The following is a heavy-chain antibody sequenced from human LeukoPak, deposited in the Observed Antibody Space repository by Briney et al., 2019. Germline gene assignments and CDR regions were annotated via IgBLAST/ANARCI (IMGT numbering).Heavy chain of an antibody. Sequence: GGSLRLSCAASGFTVSSNYMSWVRQAPGKGLVWVSRIKSDGSGTSYADSVKGRFTISRDNAKNTLYLQMNSLRAEDTAVYYCAADSYSSTWYWHFDLWGRGTLVTVSS. J-gene: IGHJ2*01. CDR1: GFTVSSNY. CDR3: AADSYSSTWYWHFDL. CDR2: IKSDGSGT. V-gene: IGHV3-74*01. D-gene: IGHD6-13*01.